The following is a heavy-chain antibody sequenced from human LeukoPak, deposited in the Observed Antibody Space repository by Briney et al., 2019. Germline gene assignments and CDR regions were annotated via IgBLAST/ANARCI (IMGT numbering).Heavy chain of an antibody. V-gene: IGHV4-34*01. D-gene: IGHD2-21*02. CDR1: GGSFSGYY. CDR3: ARSPEDCGGDCYSDFYYYYGMDV. J-gene: IGHJ6*02. Sequence: SETLSLTCAVYGGSFSGYYWSWIRQPPGKGLEWIGEINHSGSTNYNPSLKSRVTISVDTSKNQFSLKLSSVTAADTAVYYCARSPEDCGGDCYSDFYYYYGMDVWGQGTTVTVSS. CDR2: INHSGST.